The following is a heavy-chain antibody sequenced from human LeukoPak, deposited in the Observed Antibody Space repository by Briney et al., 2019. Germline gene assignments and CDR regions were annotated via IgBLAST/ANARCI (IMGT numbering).Heavy chain of an antibody. CDR3: ARDRGYIAAAGTSGFDY. Sequence: GGSLRLSCAASGFTFSSYSMNWVRQAPGKGLEWVSSISSSSSYIYYADSVKGRFTISRDNAKNSLYLQMNSLRAEDTAVYYCARDRGYIAAAGTSGFDYWGQGTLVTVSS. V-gene: IGHV3-21*01. J-gene: IGHJ4*02. CDR2: ISSSSSYI. CDR1: GFTFSSYS. D-gene: IGHD6-13*01.